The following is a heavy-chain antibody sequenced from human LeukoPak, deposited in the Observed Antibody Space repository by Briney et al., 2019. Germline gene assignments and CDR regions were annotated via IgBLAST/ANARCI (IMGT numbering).Heavy chain of an antibody. CDR2: ISGSGGST. J-gene: IGHJ6*02. CDR1: GFTFSSYA. CDR3: AKSGDSSGSLGYYYGMDV. Sequence: PGGSLRLSCAASGFTFSSYAMSWVRQAPGKGLEWVSAISGSGGSTYYADSVKGRFTISRDNSKNTLYLQMNSLRAEDTAVYYCAKSGDSSGSLGYYYGMDVWGQGTTVTVSS. D-gene: IGHD3-22*01. V-gene: IGHV3-23*01.